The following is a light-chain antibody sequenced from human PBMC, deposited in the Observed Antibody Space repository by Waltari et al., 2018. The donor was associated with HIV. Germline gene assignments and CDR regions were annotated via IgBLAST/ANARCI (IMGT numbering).Light chain of an antibody. CDR2: AVE. Sequence: ARAQPPSVSGSPGQSITIPCADTDNNAXSWYQQHPDKAPKVCLYAVERRPPGISSRFSGFRSGKNASLRISGLQAEDEADYFCCTYVGYDTKFVFGTGTRVSVL. J-gene: IGLJ1*01. V-gene: IGLV2-23*02. CDR3: CTYVGYDTKFV. CDR1: DNNAX.